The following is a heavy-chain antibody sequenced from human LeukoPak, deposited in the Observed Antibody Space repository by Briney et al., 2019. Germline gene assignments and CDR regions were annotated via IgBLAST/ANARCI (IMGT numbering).Heavy chain of an antibody. D-gene: IGHD4-17*01. CDR3: ATTSSYGDYVPYFDY. V-gene: IGHV4-59*08. J-gene: IGHJ4*02. CDR2: IYYSGST. Sequence: PSETLSLTCTVSGGSISSYYWSWIRQPPGKGLEWIGYIYYSGSTNYNPSLKSRVTISVDTSKNQFSLKLSSVTAADTAVYYCATTSSYGDYVPYFDYWGQGTLVTVSS. CDR1: GGSISSYY.